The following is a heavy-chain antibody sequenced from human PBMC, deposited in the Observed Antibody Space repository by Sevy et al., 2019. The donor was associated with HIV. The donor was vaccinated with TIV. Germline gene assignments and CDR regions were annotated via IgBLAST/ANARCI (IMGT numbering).Heavy chain of an antibody. CDR1: GLTFSSYS. CDR3: ATCGGCLYSRGYFVY. J-gene: IGHJ4*02. D-gene: IGHD2-15*01. CDR2: ISYDGANK. Sequence: GGSLRLSCAASGLTFSSYSMHWVRQAPGKGLEWVTVISYDGANKDYADSVRGRFTISRDNLKNTLYLQMSGLRADDTAVYFCATCGGCLYSRGYFVYWGQGALVTASS. V-gene: IGHV3-30*04.